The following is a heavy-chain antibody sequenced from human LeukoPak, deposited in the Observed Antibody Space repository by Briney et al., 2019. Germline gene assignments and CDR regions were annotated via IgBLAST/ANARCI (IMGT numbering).Heavy chain of an antibody. V-gene: IGHV1-8*03. Sequence: ASVKVSCKASGYTFTSYDINWVRQATGQGLEWMGWMNPNSGNTGYAQKFQGRVTITGNTSISTAYMELSSLRSEDTAVYYCARSKPIMSYMDVWGKGTTVTVSS. CDR1: GYTFTSYD. CDR3: ARSKPIMSYMDV. J-gene: IGHJ6*03. CDR2: MNPNSGNT.